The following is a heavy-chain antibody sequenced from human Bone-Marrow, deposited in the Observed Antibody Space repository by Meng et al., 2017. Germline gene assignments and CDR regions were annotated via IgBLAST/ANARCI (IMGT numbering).Heavy chain of an antibody. V-gene: IGHV4-30-4*08. D-gene: IGHD4-17*01. Sequence: QVQLQESGPGLVKPSETLSLTCTVSGGSISSGDYYWSWIRQPPGKGLEWIGYIYYTGTTYYNPSLKSRLTISVDTSKNQFSLKLGSMTAADTVVYYCARHNYGDYGWFDPWGQGTLVTVSS. CDR1: GGSISSGDYY. J-gene: IGHJ5*02. CDR2: IYYTGTT. CDR3: ARHNYGDYGWFDP.